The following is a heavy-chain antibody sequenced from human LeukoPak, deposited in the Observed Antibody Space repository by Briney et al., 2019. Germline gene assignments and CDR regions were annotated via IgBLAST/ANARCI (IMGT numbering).Heavy chain of an antibody. CDR1: GFTFSSYA. D-gene: IGHD2-21*01. V-gene: IGHV3-23*01. Sequence: TGGSLRLSCAASGFTFSSYAMSWVRQAPGKGLEWVSAISGSGGSTYYADSVKGRFTISRDNSKNTLYFQMNSLRAEDTAVYYCARAWGGDDAFDIWGQGTMVTVSS. J-gene: IGHJ3*02. CDR2: ISGSGGST. CDR3: ARAWGGDDAFDI.